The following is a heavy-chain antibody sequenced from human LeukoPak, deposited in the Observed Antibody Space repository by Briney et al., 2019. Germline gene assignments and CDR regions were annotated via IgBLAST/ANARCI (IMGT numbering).Heavy chain of an antibody. CDR2: INPSGDST. CDR3: ARALGYSSSWYSFWFDP. V-gene: IGHV1-46*01. CDR1: GYTFTSYY. J-gene: IGHJ5*02. Sequence: GSVKVSCKASGYTFTSYYMHWVRQAPGQGLEWMGIINPSGDSTSYAQKFQGRVTMTRDTSTSTVYMELSSLRFEDTAVYYCARALGYSSSWYSFWFDPWGQGTLVTVSS. D-gene: IGHD6-13*01.